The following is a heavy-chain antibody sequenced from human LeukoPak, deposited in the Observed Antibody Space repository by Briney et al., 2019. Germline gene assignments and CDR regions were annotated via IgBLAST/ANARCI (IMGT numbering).Heavy chain of an antibody. J-gene: IGHJ4*02. D-gene: IGHD5-24*01. Sequence: GGSLRLSCAASGFTFSSYAMSWVRQAPGKGLEWVARIREKPHSYSTEYAASVKGRFTISRDDSKNSLYLQMSSLKTEDTAVYYCARGFRYGSNWGFDYWGQGTLVTVSS. V-gene: IGHV3-72*01. CDR3: ARGFRYGSNWGFDY. CDR2: IREKPHSYST. CDR1: GFTFSSYA.